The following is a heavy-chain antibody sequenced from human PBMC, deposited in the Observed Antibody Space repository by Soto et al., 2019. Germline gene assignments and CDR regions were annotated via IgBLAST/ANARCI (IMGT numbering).Heavy chain of an antibody. D-gene: IGHD2-15*01. CDR3: ARGPVVVAATLWIDY. CDR2: INHSGST. Sequence: SETLSLTCAVYGGSFSGYYWSWIRQPPGKGLEWIGEINHSGSTNYNPSLKSRVTISVDTSKNQFSLKLSSVTAADTAVYYCARGPVVVAATLWIDYWGQGTLVTV. CDR1: GGSFSGYY. V-gene: IGHV4-34*01. J-gene: IGHJ4*02.